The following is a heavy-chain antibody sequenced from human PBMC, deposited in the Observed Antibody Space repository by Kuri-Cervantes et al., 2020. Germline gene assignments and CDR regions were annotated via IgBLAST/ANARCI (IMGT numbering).Heavy chain of an antibody. V-gene: IGHV3-23*01. J-gene: IGHJ4*02. D-gene: IGHD3-10*01. CDR1: GFTFSSYA. CDR2: INSGGST. Sequence: GGSLRLSCAASGFTFSSYAMSWARQAPGKGLEWISTINSGGSTFYADSVKGRFTISRDNSKNTVYLQMNSLRVGDTAMYYCAKDAGEEYASGSSHFDHWGQGTLVTVSS. CDR3: AKDAGEEYASGSSHFDH.